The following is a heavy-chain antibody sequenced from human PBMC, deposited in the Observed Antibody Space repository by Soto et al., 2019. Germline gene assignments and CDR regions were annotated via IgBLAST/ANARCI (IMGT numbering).Heavy chain of an antibody. V-gene: IGHV3-30*18. CDR1: GFTFSSYG. D-gene: IGHD2-15*01. J-gene: IGHJ6*02. Sequence: GGSLRLSCAASGFTFSSYGMHWVRQAPGKGLEWVAVISYDGSNKYYADSVKGRFTISRDNSKNTLYLQMNSLRAEDTAVYYCAKVALVVAAREGMDVWGQGTTVTVPS. CDR3: AKVALVVAAREGMDV. CDR2: ISYDGSNK.